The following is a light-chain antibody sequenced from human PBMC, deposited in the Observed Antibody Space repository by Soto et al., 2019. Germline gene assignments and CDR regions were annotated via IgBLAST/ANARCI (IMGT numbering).Light chain of an antibody. CDR2: GAS. CDR1: QDITNF. J-gene: IGKJ5*01. V-gene: IGKV1-NL1*01. CDR3: QQYAEGTPIT. Sequence: DIQMTQSPSSLSASVGDRVTITCRASQDITNFLAWYQQKAGQAPRLLISGASSRATGIPDRFSGSGSGTDFTLTISRLESDDFALYYCQQYAEGTPITFGQGTRPEIK.